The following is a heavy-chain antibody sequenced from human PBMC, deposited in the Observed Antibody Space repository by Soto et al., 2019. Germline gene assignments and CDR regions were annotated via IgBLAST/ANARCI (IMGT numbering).Heavy chain of an antibody. CDR2: ISFDGNNK. D-gene: IGHD4-17*01. J-gene: IGHJ4*02. Sequence: QVQLVESGGGVVQPGRSLRLSCAASGFTFSSYAMHWVRQAPGKGLEWVAGISFDGNNKYYADSVKGRFTISRDNSKNALYLQMNSLRAEDTAVYYCARADDYGGNFDYWGQGTLVTVSS. V-gene: IGHV3-30-3*01. CDR1: GFTFSSYA. CDR3: ARADDYGGNFDY.